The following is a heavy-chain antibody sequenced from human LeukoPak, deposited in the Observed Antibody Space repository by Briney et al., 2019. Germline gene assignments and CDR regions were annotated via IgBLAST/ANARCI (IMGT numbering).Heavy chain of an antibody. Sequence: ASVKVSCKASGYTFTNYDFNWVRQAPGQGLEWLGWMRPNTGDTHSALKFQGRVTMTRDTSITTAYMELSSLASDDTTVYFCAISTGWYRFDYWGQGTKVTVSS. CDR1: GYTFTNYD. CDR3: AISTGWYRFDY. CDR2: MRPNTGDT. D-gene: IGHD6-19*01. J-gene: IGHJ4*02. V-gene: IGHV1-8*01.